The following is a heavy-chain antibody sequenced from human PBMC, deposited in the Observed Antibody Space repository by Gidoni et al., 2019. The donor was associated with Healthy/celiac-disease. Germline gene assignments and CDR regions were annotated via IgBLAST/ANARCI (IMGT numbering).Heavy chain of an antibody. Sequence: EVQLVESGGGLVTPGGSMRLSCADAGFTFSSYSMNWVRQAPGKGLEWVSSISSISSYIYYADSVKGRFTISRDNAKNSLYLQMNSLRAEDTAVYYCLVVPAAPGWFDPWGQGTLVTVSS. D-gene: IGHD2-2*01. J-gene: IGHJ5*02. V-gene: IGHV3-21*01. CDR2: ISSISSYI. CDR1: GFTFSSYS. CDR3: LVVPAAPGWFDP.